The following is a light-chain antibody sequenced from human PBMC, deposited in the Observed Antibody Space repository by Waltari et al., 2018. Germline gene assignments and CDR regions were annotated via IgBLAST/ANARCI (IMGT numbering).Light chain of an antibody. CDR1: SSDIGGYNY. V-gene: IGLV2-14*03. CDR2: DVN. Sequence: QSALTQPASVSGSPGQSITISCTGTSSDIGGYNYVSWYQQHPGKGPTLMIYDVNNRPSGVSNRFSGSKSGNTASLTISGLQAEDEADYYCSSYTSTSTYVFGGGTKVTVL. CDR3: SSYTSTSTYV. J-gene: IGLJ1*01.